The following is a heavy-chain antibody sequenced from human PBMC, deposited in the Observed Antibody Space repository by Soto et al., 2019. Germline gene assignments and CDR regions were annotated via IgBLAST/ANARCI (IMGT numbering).Heavy chain of an antibody. CDR1: GFTFSDAW. D-gene: IGHD1-1*01. J-gene: IGHJ4*02. Sequence: GGSLRLSCAASGFTFSDAWMNWVRQAPGRGLEWVGRIRSKTDGGIADYAAPVEGRFTISRDDSKSTLYVQMNSLKTEDTAVDYCTIETPTSTWSQGTLVTVSS. CDR2: IRSKTDGGIA. CDR3: TIETPTST. V-gene: IGHV3-15*07.